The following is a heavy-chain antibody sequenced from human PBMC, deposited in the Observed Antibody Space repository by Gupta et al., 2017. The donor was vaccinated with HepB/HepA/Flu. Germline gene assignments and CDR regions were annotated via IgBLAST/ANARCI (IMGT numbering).Heavy chain of an antibody. CDR2: NGTDMKK. Sequence: EVQLLASGGALVQPGRSLRLSCVVFGFTIGGNAMSWVRQAPGKGLEWVAGNGTDMKKQYADSVRGRFTISRDNSENRVYLQMNSLRAEDTAVYYWAKDLHFWSGMDVWGKGTTVTVSS. D-gene: IGHD3-3*02. CDR1: GFTIGGNA. V-gene: IGHV3-23*01. CDR3: AKDLHFWSGMDV. J-gene: IGHJ6*03.